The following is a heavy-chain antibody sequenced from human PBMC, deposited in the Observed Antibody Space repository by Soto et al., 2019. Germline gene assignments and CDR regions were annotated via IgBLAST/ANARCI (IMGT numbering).Heavy chain of an antibody. CDR1: GGSISSYY. Sequence: QVQLQESGPGLVKPSETLSLTCTVSGGSISSYYWSWIRQPPGKGLEWIGYIYYSGSTNYNPSLKSRVTISVDTSKNQCSLKLSSVTAADTAVYYCASGGNSGYDYGVGTYYYYGMDVWGQGTTVTVSS. V-gene: IGHV4-59*01. D-gene: IGHD5-12*01. CDR2: IYYSGST. J-gene: IGHJ6*02. CDR3: ASGGNSGYDYGVGTYYYYGMDV.